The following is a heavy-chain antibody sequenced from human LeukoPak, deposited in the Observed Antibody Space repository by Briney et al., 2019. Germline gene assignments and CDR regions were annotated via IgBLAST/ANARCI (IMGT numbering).Heavy chain of an antibody. D-gene: IGHD6-13*01. J-gene: IGHJ4*02. Sequence: GGSLRLSCAASGFTFSSYAMHWVRQAPGKGLEWVAVISYDGSNKYYADSVKGRFTISRDNSKNTLYLQMNSLRAEDTAVYYCAKDAGVAADYWGQGTLVTVSS. CDR1: GFTFSSYA. CDR3: AKDAGVAADY. CDR2: ISYDGSNK. V-gene: IGHV3-30*04.